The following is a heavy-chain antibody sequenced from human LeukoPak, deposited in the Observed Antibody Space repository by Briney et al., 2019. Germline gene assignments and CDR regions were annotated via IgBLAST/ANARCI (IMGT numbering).Heavy chain of an antibody. Sequence: ASVKVSCKASGYTFTGYYMHWVRQAPGQGLEWMGWINPNSGGTNYAQKFQGRVTMTRDTSISTAYMELSRLRSDDTAVYYCARVKCSSTSCYHGCDYWGQGTLVTASS. D-gene: IGHD2-2*01. CDR2: INPNSGGT. CDR3: ARVKCSSTSCYHGCDY. J-gene: IGHJ4*02. V-gene: IGHV1-2*02. CDR1: GYTFTGYY.